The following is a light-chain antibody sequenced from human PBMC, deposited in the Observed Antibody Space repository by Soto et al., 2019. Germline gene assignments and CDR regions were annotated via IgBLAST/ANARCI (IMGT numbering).Light chain of an antibody. CDR1: LNINNY. V-gene: IGKV1-33*01. Sequence: DTQMTQSTSSLSASLGEKVTITCQASLNINNYLNWYQQKPGRAPKLLIYDASNLEAGVPSRFRGSGSGTDFTFTISRLQPEDIATYYCQQYENLPTFGQGTRLEIK. J-gene: IGKJ5*01. CDR2: DAS. CDR3: QQYENLPT.